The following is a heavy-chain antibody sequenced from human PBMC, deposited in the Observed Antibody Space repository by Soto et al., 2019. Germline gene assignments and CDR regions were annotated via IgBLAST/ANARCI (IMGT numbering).Heavy chain of an antibody. CDR2: IIPIFGTA. CDR1: GGTFSSYA. V-gene: IGHV1-69*01. J-gene: IGHJ6*02. D-gene: IGHD2-2*01. Sequence: QVQLVQSGAEVKKPGSSVKVSCKASGGTFSSYAISWVRQAPGQGLEWMGGIIPIFGTANYAQKFQGRVTITADESTSTAYMELSSLRSEDTAVYYCARVPYCSSTSCYRYYYYYGMDVLGQGTTVTVSS. CDR3: ARVPYCSSTSCYRYYYYYGMDV.